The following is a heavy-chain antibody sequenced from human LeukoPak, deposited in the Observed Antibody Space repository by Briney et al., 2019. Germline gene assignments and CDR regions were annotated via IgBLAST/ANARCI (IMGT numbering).Heavy chain of an antibody. J-gene: IGHJ4*02. D-gene: IGHD3-22*01. CDR2: ISSSGSTI. CDR1: GFTFSSYE. V-gene: IGHV3-48*03. CDR3: ARDLRYYYDSRGFDY. Sequence: GGSLRLSCAGSGFTFSSYEMNWVRQAPGKGLEWVSYISSSGSTIYYADSVKGRFTISRDNAKNSLYLQMNSLRAEDTAVYYCARDLRYYYDSRGFDYWGQGTLVTVSS.